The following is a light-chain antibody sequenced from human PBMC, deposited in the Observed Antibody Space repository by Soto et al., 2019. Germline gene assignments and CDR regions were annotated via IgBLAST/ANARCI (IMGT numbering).Light chain of an antibody. CDR3: CSYAGSSTFAV. CDR1: SRDVGSYNL. J-gene: IGLJ7*01. CDR2: EGS. Sequence: QSVLTQPASVSGSPGQSITISCTGTSRDVGSYNLVSWYQQHPGKAPKLMIYEGSKRPSGVSNRFSGSKSGNTASLTISGLQAEDEADYYCCSYAGSSTFAVFGGGTQLTVL. V-gene: IGLV2-23*01.